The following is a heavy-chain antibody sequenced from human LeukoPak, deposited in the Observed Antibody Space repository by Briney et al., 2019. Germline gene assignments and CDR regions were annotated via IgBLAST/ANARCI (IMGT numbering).Heavy chain of an antibody. J-gene: IGHJ4*02. CDR3: ARMESSGWNPLEY. CDR1: GFTVSSNY. CDR2: IYSGGST. V-gene: IGHV3-53*01. Sequence: GSLRLSCAASGFTVSSNYMSWVRQAPGKGLEWVSVIYSGGSTYYADSVKGRFTISRDNSKNTLYLQMNSLRAEDTAVYYCARMESSGWNPLEYWGQGTLVTVSS. D-gene: IGHD6-19*01.